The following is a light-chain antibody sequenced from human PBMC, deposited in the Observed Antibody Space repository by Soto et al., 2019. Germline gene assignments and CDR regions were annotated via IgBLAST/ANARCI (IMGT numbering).Light chain of an antibody. CDR2: EVT. CDR1: SSDVGGYNY. Sequence: QSVLTQPPSASGSPGQSLTISCTGTSSDVGGYNYVSWYQQHPGKAPKLMIYEVTKRPSGVPDRFSGSKSGNTASLTVSGLQAEDEADYYCSSYAGNRGGVFGTGTRSPS. J-gene: IGLJ1*01. CDR3: SSYAGNRGGV. V-gene: IGLV2-8*01.